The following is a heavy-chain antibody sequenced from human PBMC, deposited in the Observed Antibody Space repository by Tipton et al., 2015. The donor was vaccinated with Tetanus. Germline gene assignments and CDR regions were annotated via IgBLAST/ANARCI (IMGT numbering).Heavy chain of an antibody. CDR3: ATGVTLGS. D-gene: IGHD1-14*01. CDR2: ISSPNTYI. V-gene: IGHV3-21*01. Sequence: SLRLSCAASGFVFSNYKIHWVRQAPGQALEWVAAISSPNTYISYADSVKGRFTISRDNAKSSLYLQMNSVRAEDTAVYYCATGVTLGSWGPGSLVTVS. CDR1: GFVFSNYK. J-gene: IGHJ5*02.